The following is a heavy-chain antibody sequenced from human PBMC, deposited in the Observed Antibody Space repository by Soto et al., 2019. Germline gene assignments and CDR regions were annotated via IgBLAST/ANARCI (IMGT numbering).Heavy chain of an antibody. J-gene: IGHJ4*02. CDR1: GGSFSGYY. CDR3: ARAGGYCSGGSCYQQLPRSAPGDY. Sequence: SETLSLTCAVYGGSFSGYYWSWIRQPPGKGLEWIGEINHSGSTNYNPSLKSRVTISVDTSKNQFSLKLSSVTAADTAVYYCARAGGYCSGGSCYQQLPRSAPGDYWGQGTLVTVSS. V-gene: IGHV4-34*01. CDR2: INHSGST. D-gene: IGHD2-15*01.